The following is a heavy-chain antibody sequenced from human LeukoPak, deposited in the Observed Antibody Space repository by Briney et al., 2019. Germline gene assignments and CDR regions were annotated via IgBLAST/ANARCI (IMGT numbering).Heavy chain of an antibody. CDR3: ARELPREVTLDY. V-gene: IGHV3-74*01. Sequence: PGESLRLSCAASGFTFSTYEMHWVRQAPGKGLVWVSRINADGSRTDYADSVKGRFTFSRDNARNTLYLQMNSLRAEDTAVYYCARELPREVTLDYWGQGTLVTVSS. CDR1: GFTFSTYE. CDR2: INADGSRT. J-gene: IGHJ4*02. D-gene: IGHD2-21*02.